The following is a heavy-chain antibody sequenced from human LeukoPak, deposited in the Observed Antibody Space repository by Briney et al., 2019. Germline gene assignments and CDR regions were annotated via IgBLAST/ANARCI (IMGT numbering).Heavy chain of an antibody. V-gene: IGHV3-30*18. CDR2: ISYDGSNK. CDR1: GFTFSSYG. J-gene: IGHJ4*02. D-gene: IGHD2-15*01. CDR3: AKVRPVYCSGGSCYIDY. Sequence: PGGSLRFSCAASGFTFSSYGMHWVRQAPGKGLEWVAVISYDGSNKYYADSVEGRFTISRDNSKNTLYLQMNSLRAEDTAVYYCAKVRPVYCSGGSCYIDYWGQGNLVTVSS.